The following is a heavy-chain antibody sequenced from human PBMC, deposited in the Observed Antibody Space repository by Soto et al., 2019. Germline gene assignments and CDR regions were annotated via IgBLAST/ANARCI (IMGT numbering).Heavy chain of an antibody. CDR3: ARGTPFGR. V-gene: IGHV4-30-2*01. Sequence: SETLSLTCAVSGGSISSGGYPWSWIRQPPGKGLEWIAYIYHSVSTYYNPSLKSRVTMSVDRSKNQFSLKLSSVTAADTAVYYCARGTPFGRWGEGTLVTVSS. CDR1: GGSISSGGYP. CDR2: IYHSVST. D-gene: IGHD3-3*01. J-gene: IGHJ4*02.